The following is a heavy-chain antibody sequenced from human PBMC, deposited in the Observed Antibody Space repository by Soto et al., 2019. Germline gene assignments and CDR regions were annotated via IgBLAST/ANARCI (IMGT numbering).Heavy chain of an antibody. CDR3: ARGRGAARAYYYYYGMDV. Sequence: PSETLSLTCAVYGGSFSGYYWSWIRQPPGKGLEWIGEINHSGSTNYNPSLKSRVTISVDTSKNQFSLKLSSVTAADTAVYYCARGRGAARAYYYYYGMDVWGQGTTVTVSS. D-gene: IGHD6-6*01. J-gene: IGHJ6*02. CDR2: INHSGST. V-gene: IGHV4-34*01. CDR1: GGSFSGYY.